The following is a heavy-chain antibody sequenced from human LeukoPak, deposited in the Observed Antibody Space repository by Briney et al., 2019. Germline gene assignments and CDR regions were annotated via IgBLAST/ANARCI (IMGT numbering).Heavy chain of an antibody. J-gene: IGHJ3*02. CDR1: GGTFSSYA. Sequence: ASVKVSCKASGGTFSSYAISWVRQAPGQGLEWMGGIIPIFGTANYAQKFQGRVTITADESTSTACMELSSLRSEDTAVYYCARAGQYQLLFVAFDIWGQGTIVTVSS. CDR3: ARAGQYQLLFVAFDI. CDR2: IIPIFGTA. D-gene: IGHD2-2*01. V-gene: IGHV1-69*13.